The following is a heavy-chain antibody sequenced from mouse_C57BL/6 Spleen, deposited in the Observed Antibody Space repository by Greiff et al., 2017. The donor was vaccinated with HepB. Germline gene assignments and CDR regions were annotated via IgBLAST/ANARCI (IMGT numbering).Heavy chain of an antibody. CDR3: ARSLYYGSSYWYFDV. D-gene: IGHD1-1*01. Sequence: VQLQQSGAELVKPGASVKISCKASGYAFSSYWMNWVKQRPGKGLEWIGQIYPGDGDTNYNGKFKGKATLTADKSSSTAYMQLSSLTSEDSAVDFCARSLYYGSSYWYFDVWGTGTTVTVSS. CDR1: GYAFSSYW. V-gene: IGHV1-80*01. J-gene: IGHJ1*03. CDR2: IYPGDGDT.